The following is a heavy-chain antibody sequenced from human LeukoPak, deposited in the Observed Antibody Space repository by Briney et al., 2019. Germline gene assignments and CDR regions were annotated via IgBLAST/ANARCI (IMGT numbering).Heavy chain of an antibody. Sequence: ASVKVSCKASGYTFTSYAMHWVRQAPGQRLEWMGWINAGNGNTKYSQKFQGRVTITRDTSAGTAYMELGSLRSEDTAVYYCARQQLGRNTYFDYWGQGTLVTVSS. V-gene: IGHV1-3*01. D-gene: IGHD6-13*01. CDR2: INAGNGNT. J-gene: IGHJ4*02. CDR3: ARQQLGRNTYFDY. CDR1: GYTFTSYA.